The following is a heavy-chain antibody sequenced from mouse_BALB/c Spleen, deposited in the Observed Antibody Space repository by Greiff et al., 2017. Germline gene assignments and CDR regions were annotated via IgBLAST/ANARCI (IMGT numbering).Heavy chain of an antibody. Sequence: VQLQQPGPELVKPGASVKMSCKASGYTFTSYVMHWVKQKPGQGLEWIGYINPYNDGTKYNEKFKGKATLTSDKSSSTAYMELSSLTSEDSAVYYCARGLYDGYYGFAYWGQGTLVTVSA. V-gene: IGHV1-14*01. D-gene: IGHD2-3*01. CDR1: GYTFTSYV. CDR3: ARGLYDGYYGFAY. CDR2: INPYNDGT. J-gene: IGHJ3*01.